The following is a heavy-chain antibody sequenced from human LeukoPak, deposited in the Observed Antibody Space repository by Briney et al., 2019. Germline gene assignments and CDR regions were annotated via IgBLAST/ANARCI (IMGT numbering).Heavy chain of an antibody. J-gene: IGHJ3*02. CDR1: GGSFSGYY. CDR3: ARLLWELRRGVFAAFDI. V-gene: IGHV4-34*01. CDR2: INHSGST. Sequence: SETLSLTCAVYGGSFSGYYWSWIRQPPGKGLEWIGEINHSGSTNYNPSLKSRVTISVDTSKNQFSLKLSSVTAADTAVYYCARLLWELRRGVFAAFDIWGQGTMVTVSS. D-gene: IGHD1-26*01.